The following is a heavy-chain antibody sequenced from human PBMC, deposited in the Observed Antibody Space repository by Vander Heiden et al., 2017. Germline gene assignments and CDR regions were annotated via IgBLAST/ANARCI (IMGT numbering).Heavy chain of an antibody. Sequence: QLQLQESGSGLVKPSQTLSLSCSVSGASISSADYSWSWIRQPPGKGLEWLGYMSQTGHADYSPSHRGRLRFFVEKSGNLLNRFSLKLESVTAADTAIYYCTRGVKSVDASDVWGHGTMVTVSS. J-gene: IGHJ3*01. V-gene: IGHV4-30-2*01. CDR2: MSQTGHA. CDR1: GASISSADYS. CDR3: TRGVKSVDASDV.